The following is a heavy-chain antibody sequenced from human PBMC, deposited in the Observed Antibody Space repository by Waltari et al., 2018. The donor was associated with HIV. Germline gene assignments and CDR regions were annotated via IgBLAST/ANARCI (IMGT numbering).Heavy chain of an antibody. CDR2: ISGDGIRR. J-gene: IGHJ3*01. CDR3: VTDPRVRFLFDL. V-gene: IGHV3-23*01. CDR1: GFGFSTYA. Sequence: EEQLLQSGGDLIHTWGSIILSCAASGFGFSTYAMNWVRQPPGKRLEWVARISGDGIRRNDIMSVKDRFRASRDNFENVGYQQMNSLRADDTAMYYCVTDPRVRFLFDLWGQGTFVTVSS. D-gene: IGHD3-3*01.